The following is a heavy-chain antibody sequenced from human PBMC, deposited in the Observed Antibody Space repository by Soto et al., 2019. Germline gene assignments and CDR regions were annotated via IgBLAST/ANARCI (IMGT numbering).Heavy chain of an antibody. CDR2: INSDGSST. CDR3: ARGARIVVVTAMGSDY. V-gene: IGHV3-74*01. D-gene: IGHD2-21*02. J-gene: IGHJ4*02. Sequence: EVQLVESGGGLVQPGGSLRLSCAASGFTFSSYWMHWVRQAPGKGLVWVSRINSDGSSTSYADSVKGRFTISRDNAKNTLYLQMNSLRAEDTAVYYCARGARIVVVTAMGSDYWGQGTLVPVSS. CDR1: GFTFSSYW.